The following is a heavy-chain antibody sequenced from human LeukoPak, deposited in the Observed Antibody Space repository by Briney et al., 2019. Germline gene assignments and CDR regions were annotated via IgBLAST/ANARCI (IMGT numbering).Heavy chain of an antibody. J-gene: IGHJ4*01. V-gene: IGHV3-48*04. Sequence: GGSLRLSCAASGSTFSTKSMNWVRQAPGKGLEWVSYISGSSSNIYYADSVKGRFTISRDNPKNSLYLQMKSLRVEDTAVYYCARRYCSSTSCSLYSFDYWG. CDR1: GSTFSTKS. CDR3: ARRYCSSTSCSLYSFDY. CDR2: ISGSSSNI. D-gene: IGHD2-2*01.